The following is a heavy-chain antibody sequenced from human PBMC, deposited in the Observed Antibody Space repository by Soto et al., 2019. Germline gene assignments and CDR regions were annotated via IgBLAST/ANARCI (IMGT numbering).Heavy chain of an antibody. CDR1: GFTFTNSA. CDR3: ATDKGDSYGYGNY. Sequence: QMQLVQSGPEVKKPGTSVKVSCKASGFTFTNSAVQWVRQARGQRLEWIGWIVVGSGNTNYAQKFQERVTITRDMYTTTAYMELSSLRSEDTAVYYCATDKGDSYGYGNYWGQGTLVTVSS. CDR2: IVVGSGNT. J-gene: IGHJ4*02. V-gene: IGHV1-58*01. D-gene: IGHD5-18*01.